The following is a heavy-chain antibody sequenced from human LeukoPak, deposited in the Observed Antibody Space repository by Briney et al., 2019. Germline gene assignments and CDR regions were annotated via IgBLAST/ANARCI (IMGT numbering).Heavy chain of an antibody. D-gene: IGHD4-17*01. J-gene: IGHJ4*02. Sequence: GGSLRLSCAASGITVSSNYMSWVRQAPGKGLEWVSVIYSGGTTYYADSVKGRFTISRDNAKNSLYLQMNSLRAEDTAVYYCARDGGDYGNDYWGQGTLVTVSS. V-gene: IGHV3-66*01. CDR1: GITVSSNY. CDR3: ARDGGDYGNDY. CDR2: IYSGGTT.